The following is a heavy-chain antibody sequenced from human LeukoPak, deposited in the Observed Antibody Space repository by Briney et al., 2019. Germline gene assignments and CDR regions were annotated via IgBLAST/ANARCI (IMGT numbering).Heavy chain of an antibody. D-gene: IGHD3-10*01. CDR2: IIPILGIA. CDR3: ARENQKYYGSGSYTGY. J-gene: IGHJ4*02. Sequence: SSVKVSCKASGGTFSSYAISWVRQAPGQGLEWMGRIIPILGIANYAQKFQGRVTITADKSTSTAYMELSSLRSEDTAVYYCARENQKYYGSGSYTGYWGQGTLVTVSS. V-gene: IGHV1-69*04. CDR1: GGTFSSYA.